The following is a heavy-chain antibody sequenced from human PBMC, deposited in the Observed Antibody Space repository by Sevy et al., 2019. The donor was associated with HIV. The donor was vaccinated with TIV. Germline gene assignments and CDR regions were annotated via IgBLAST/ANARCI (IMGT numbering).Heavy chain of an antibody. V-gene: IGHV1-2*02. CDR1: GYTFTGYY. CDR2: INPNSGGP. J-gene: IGHJ4*02. CDR3: ARGSMYYYDSSGYTDY. D-gene: IGHD3-22*01. Sequence: ASVKVSCKASGYTFTGYYLHWVRQAPGQGLEWMGWINPNSGGPNYAQKFQGRVTMTRDTSISTAYMELSRLRSDDTAVYYCARGSMYYYDSSGYTDYWGQGTLVTVSS.